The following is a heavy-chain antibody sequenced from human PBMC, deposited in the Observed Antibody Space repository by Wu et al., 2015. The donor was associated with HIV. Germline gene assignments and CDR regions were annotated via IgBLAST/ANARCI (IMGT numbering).Heavy chain of an antibody. CDR1: GYTFTRYY. CDR3: ARARGESRNDWYFDL. D-gene: IGHD3-16*01. Sequence: QVQLVQSGAEVKKPGASAKVSCKASGYTFTRYYMRWVRQAPGQGLEWMGIINPSGGSTSYARKFQGRVTMTRDTSTNTVYMELSSLRSEDTAVYYCARARGESRNDWYFDLWGRGTLVTVSS. V-gene: IGHV1-46*01. J-gene: IGHJ2*01. CDR2: INPSGGST.